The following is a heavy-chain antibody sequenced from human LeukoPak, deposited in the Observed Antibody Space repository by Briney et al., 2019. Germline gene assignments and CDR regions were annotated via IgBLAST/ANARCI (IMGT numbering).Heavy chain of an antibody. Sequence: GGSLRLSCAASGFTFRTYAMHWVRQAPGKGLEWVAFMSHDGVKIFHADSVKGRFTISRDNSKSILYLQMNSLRAEDTAVYYCAKSASAYYHMDVWGKGTTVTVSS. V-gene: IGHV3-30*18. CDR1: GFTFRTYA. CDR3: AKSASAYYHMDV. D-gene: IGHD4/OR15-4a*01. CDR2: MSHDGVKI. J-gene: IGHJ6*03.